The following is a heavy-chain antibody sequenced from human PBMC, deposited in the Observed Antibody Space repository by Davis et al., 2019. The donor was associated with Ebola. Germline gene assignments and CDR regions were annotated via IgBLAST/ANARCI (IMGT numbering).Heavy chain of an antibody. CDR1: GYSFKNYA. CDR2: ISAYNVHT. Sequence: ASVKVSCKASGYSFKNYAISWVRQAPGQGLEWMGWISAYNVHTNFAQKFQGRVTVTTGTSTTTAYMELKSLTSDDTAVYYCARDQDFRVDYWGQGTLVTVSS. D-gene: IGHD3/OR15-3a*01. J-gene: IGHJ4*02. V-gene: IGHV1-18*01. CDR3: ARDQDFRVDY.